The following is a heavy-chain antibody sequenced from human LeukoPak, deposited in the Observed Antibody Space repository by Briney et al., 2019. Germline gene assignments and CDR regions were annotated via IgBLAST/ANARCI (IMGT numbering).Heavy chain of an antibody. J-gene: IGHJ6*03. CDR2: INHSGST. CDR3: ASLFYYYYMDV. V-gene: IGHV4-34*01. Sequence: PSETLSLTCAVYGGSFSGYYWSWIRQPPGKGLEWIGEINHSGSTNYNPSLKSRVTISVDTSKNQFSLKLSSVTAADTAVYYCASLFYYYYMDVWGKGTTVTVSS. CDR1: GGSFSGYY.